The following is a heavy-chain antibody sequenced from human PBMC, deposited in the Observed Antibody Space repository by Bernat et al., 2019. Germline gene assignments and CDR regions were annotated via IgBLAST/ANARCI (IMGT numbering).Heavy chain of an antibody. V-gene: IGHV4-59*01. CDR2: ISDRGST. J-gene: IGHJ4*02. D-gene: IGHD6-19*01. Sequence: QVQLQESGPGLVKPSETLSLTCTVSGGSISSGYWSWMRQPPGKGLEWIGYISDRGSTNYNPSLKSRVTISRDTSKNQFSLKLSSVTAADTAVYYCAKNRGWYAHDCWGQGTLVTVSS. CDR3: AKNRGWYAHDC. CDR1: GGSISSGY.